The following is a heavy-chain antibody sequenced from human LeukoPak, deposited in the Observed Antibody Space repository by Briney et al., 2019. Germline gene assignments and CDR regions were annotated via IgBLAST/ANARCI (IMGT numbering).Heavy chain of an antibody. CDR3: AKAGYSSGWRNFDY. J-gene: IGHJ4*02. V-gene: IGHV3-30*18. D-gene: IGHD6-19*01. CDR1: GFTFSSYG. Sequence: GGSLRLSCAASGFTFSSYGMHWVXQAXGXGLEWVAVISYDGSNKFYADSVKGRFTISRDNSKNTLYLQMNSLRAEDTAVYYCAKAGYSSGWRNFDYWGQGTLVTVSS. CDR2: ISYDGSNK.